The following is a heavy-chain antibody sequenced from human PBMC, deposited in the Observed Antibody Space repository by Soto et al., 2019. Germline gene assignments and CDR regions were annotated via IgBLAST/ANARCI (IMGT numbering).Heavy chain of an antibody. CDR1: GFTFSSYA. J-gene: IGHJ4*02. Sequence: GGSLRRSCAASGFTFSSYAMSWVRQSPGKGLEWVSAISGSGGSTYYADSVKGRFTISRDNSKNTLYLQMNSLRAEDTAVYYRPYDFWRCLYDYWGQGTLVTVTS. CDR2: ISGSGGST. D-gene: IGHD3-3*01. V-gene: IGHV3-23*01. CDR3: PYDFWRCLYDY.